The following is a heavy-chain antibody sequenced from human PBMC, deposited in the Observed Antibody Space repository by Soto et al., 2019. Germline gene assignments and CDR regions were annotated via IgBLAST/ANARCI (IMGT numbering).Heavy chain of an antibody. J-gene: IGHJ5*02. D-gene: IGHD5-12*01. V-gene: IGHV4-30-4*01. CDR3: ARETNGYDSNWFDP. CDR2: IYYSGST. CDR1: GGSISSGDYS. Sequence: SETLSLTCTVSGGSISSGDYSWSWIRQPPGKGLEWIGYIYYSGSTYYNPSLKSRVIISVDTSKSQFSLKLSSATAADTAVYYCARETNGYDSNWFDPWGQGTLVTVSS.